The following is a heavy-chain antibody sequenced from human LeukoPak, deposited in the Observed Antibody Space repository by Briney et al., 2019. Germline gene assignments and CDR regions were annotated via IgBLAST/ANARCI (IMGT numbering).Heavy chain of an antibody. Sequence: SVKVSCKAPGGTFSRYTISWVRQAPGQGPEWMGGIIPIFGTANYAQKFQGRVTITADESTSTAYVELRSLRSEDTAVYYCARDAGIFDSSGYYYLWWGQGTLVTVSS. V-gene: IGHV1-69*13. CDR3: ARDAGIFDSSGYYYLW. CDR2: IIPIFGTA. CDR1: GGTFSRYT. J-gene: IGHJ4*02. D-gene: IGHD3-22*01.